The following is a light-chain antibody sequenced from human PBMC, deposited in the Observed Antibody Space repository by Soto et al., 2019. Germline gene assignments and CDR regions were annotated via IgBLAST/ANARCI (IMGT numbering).Light chain of an antibody. J-gene: IGLJ1*01. CDR1: SSDVGSYNL. Sequence: QAVLTRPASVSGSPGQSITISCTGASSDVGSYNLVSWYQQHPGKAPKLMIYEGSKRPSGASNRFSGSKSGNTASLTISGLQAEDEADYYCCSYAGSSTFVYVFGTGTKVTVL. V-gene: IGLV2-23*03. CDR2: EGS. CDR3: CSYAGSSTFVYV.